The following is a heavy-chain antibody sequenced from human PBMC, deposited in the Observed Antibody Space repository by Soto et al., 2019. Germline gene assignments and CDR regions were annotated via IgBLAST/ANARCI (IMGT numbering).Heavy chain of an antibody. CDR1: GYTFTSYG. CDR2: ISAYNGNT. J-gene: IGHJ6*02. Sequence: ASVKVYCKASGYTFTSYGISWVRQAPGQGLEWMGWISAYNGNTNYAQKLQGRVTMTTDTSTSTAYMELRSLRSDDTAVYYCAKDAAAGIWYGMDVWGQGTTVTVSS. V-gene: IGHV1-18*01. CDR3: AKDAAAGIWYGMDV. D-gene: IGHD6-13*01.